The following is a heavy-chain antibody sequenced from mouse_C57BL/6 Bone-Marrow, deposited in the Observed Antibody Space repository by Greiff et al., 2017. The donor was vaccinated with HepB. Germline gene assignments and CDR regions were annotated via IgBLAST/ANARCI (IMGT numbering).Heavy chain of an antibody. D-gene: IGHD1-1*02. CDR2: IYPGSGNT. CDR3: ARGGRGYFDY. Sequence: QVQLQQSGAELVRPGASVKLSCKASGYTFTDYYINWVKQRPGQGLEWIARIYPGSGNTYYNEKFKGKATLTAEKSSITAYMQLSSLTSEDSAVYFCARGGRGYFDYWGQGTTLTVSS. CDR1: GYTFTDYY. V-gene: IGHV1-76*01. J-gene: IGHJ2*01.